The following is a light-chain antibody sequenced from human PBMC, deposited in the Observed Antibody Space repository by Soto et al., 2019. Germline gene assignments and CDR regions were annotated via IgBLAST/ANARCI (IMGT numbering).Light chain of an antibody. CDR1: SSDVGSYNL. CDR2: EGS. Sequence: QSALAQPASVSGSPGQSITISCTGTSSDVGSYNLVSWYQPHPGKAPKLMIYEGSKRPSGVSNRFSGSKSGNTASLTISGLQAEDEADYYCFSYTSSGTYVFGTGTKVTVL. V-gene: IGLV2-14*02. CDR3: FSYTSSGTYV. J-gene: IGLJ1*01.